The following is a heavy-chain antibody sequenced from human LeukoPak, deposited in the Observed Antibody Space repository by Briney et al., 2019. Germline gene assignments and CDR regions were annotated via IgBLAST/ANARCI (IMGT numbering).Heavy chain of an antibody. D-gene: IGHD3-22*01. CDR3: ARDTTVVSGMQY. V-gene: IGHV4-59*01. CDR2: FVSTAT. J-gene: IGHJ4*02. Sequence: SETLSLTCTVSGGSISTFSWSWVRQTPDKGLEWIGSFVSTATKYNPSLERRVAISVDTSKNQFSLRLNSLTTADTASYYCARDTTVVSGMQYWGPGTLVTVSS. CDR1: GGSISTFS.